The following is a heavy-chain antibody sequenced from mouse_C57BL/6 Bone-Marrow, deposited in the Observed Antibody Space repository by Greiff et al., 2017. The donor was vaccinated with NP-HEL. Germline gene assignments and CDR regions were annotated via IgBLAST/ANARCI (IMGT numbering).Heavy chain of an antibody. CDR1: GYSITSGYD. CDR3: ARGGSSYGFAY. Sequence: EVQGVESGPGMVKPSQSLSLTCTVTGYSITSGYDWHWIRHFPGNKLEWMGYISYSGSTNYNPSLKSRISITHDTSKNHFFLKLNSVTTEDTATYYCARGGSSYGFAYWGQGTLVTVSA. J-gene: IGHJ3*01. CDR2: ISYSGST. D-gene: IGHD1-1*01. V-gene: IGHV3-1*01.